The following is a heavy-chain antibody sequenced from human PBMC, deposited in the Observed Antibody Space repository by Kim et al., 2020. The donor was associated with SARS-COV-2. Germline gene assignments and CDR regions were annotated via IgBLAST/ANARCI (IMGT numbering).Heavy chain of an antibody. V-gene: IGHV3-30-3*01. CDR2: ISYDGSNK. CDR3: AGDNYDFWSGSGSPLDY. J-gene: IGHJ4*01. CDR1: GFTFSSYA. D-gene: IGHD3-3*01. Sequence: GGSLRLSCAASGFTFSSYAMHWVRQAPGKGLEWVAVISYDGSNKYYADSVKGRFTISRDNSKNTLYLQMNSLRAEDTAVYYCAGDNYDFWSGSGSPLDY.